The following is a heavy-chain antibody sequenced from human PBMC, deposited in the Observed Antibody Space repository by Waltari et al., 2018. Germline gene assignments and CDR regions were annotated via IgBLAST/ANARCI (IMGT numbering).Heavy chain of an antibody. J-gene: IGHJ3*02. D-gene: IGHD3-22*01. CDR1: GYSISSCYY. CDR2: IYHSGST. CDR3: ARGELVVITPGAFDI. Sequence: QLQLQESGPGLFKPSETLSLTCPFSGYSISSCYYWGWIRQPPGKGLEWIGSIYHSGSTYYNPSLKSRVTISVDTSKNQFSLKLSSVTAADTAVYYCARGELVVITPGAFDIWGQGTMVTVSS. V-gene: IGHV4-38-2*02.